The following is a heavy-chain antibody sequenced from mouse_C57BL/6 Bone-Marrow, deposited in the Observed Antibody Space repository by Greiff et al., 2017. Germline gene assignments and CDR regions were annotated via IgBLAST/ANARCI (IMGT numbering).Heavy chain of an antibody. D-gene: IGHD2-3*01. CDR2: INPSNGGT. J-gene: IGHJ2*01. CDR3: ARSWIYDGYPFDY. CDR1: GYTFTSYW. V-gene: IGHV1-53*01. Sequence: QVQLQQPGTELVKPGASVKLSCKASGYTFTSYWMHWVKQRPGQGLEWIGNINPSNGGTNYNEKFKSKDTLTVDKSSSTAYMQLSSLTSEDSAVYYCARSWIYDGYPFDYWGQGTTLTVSS.